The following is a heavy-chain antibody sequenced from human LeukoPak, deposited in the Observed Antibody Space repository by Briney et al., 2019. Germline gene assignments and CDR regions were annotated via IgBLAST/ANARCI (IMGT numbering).Heavy chain of an antibody. D-gene: IGHD6-13*01. CDR3: FPPAGGLHRTISTEYFQH. Sequence: PGRTLRLSCAASGLTFDSYYMSWIRQTPGKGLEWVSYISHSGSTIYYADSVKGRFTISRDNAKNLLYLQMFVPRAEDTAVYYCFPPAGGLHRTISTEYFQHWGQGTPVIVSS. V-gene: IGHV3-48*03. J-gene: IGHJ1*01. CDR2: ISHSGSTI. CDR1: GLTFDSYY.